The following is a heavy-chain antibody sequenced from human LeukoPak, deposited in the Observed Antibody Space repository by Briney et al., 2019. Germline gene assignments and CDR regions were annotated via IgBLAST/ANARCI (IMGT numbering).Heavy chain of an antibody. CDR3: ARDVYSSSYYFALDV. V-gene: IGHV4-39*07. J-gene: IGHJ3*01. CDR2: IYHSGSA. D-gene: IGHD6-13*01. Sequence: SETLSLTCTVSGGSISISSYYWGWIRQPPGKGLEYIGSIYHSGSAFYNPSLTSRVTISVDTSRNQFSLEVNSVTAADTAVYYCARDVYSSSYYFALDVWGQGTVVTVSS. CDR1: GGSISISSYY.